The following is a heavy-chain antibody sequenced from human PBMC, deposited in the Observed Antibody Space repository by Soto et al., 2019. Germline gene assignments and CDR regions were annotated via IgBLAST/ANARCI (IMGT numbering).Heavy chain of an antibody. Sequence: SQTLSLTCAISGDRVSSNSAAWNWIRQSPSRGLEWLGRTYYRSKWYNDYAVSVKSRITINPDTSKNQFSLQLNSVTPEDTAVYYCARGSNRYCTNGVCSKKFYYYYYMDVWGKGTTVTVSS. CDR2: TYYRSKWYN. CDR3: ARGSNRYCTNGVCSKKFYYYYYMDV. D-gene: IGHD2-8*01. V-gene: IGHV6-1*01. CDR1: GDRVSSNSAA. J-gene: IGHJ6*03.